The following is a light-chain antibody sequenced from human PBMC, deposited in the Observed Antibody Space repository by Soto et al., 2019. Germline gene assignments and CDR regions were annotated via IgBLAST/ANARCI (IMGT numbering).Light chain of an antibody. CDR2: EVS. CDR1: SSDVGGYNY. J-gene: IGLJ2*01. Sequence: QSALTQPPSASGSPGQSVTISCIGTSSDVGGYNYVSWYQQHPGKAPKLMIYEVSNRPSGVPDRFSGSKSGNTASLTVSGLQAEEEADYYCSSYAASNNLGVFGGGTKVTVL. V-gene: IGLV2-8*01. CDR3: SSYAASNNLGV.